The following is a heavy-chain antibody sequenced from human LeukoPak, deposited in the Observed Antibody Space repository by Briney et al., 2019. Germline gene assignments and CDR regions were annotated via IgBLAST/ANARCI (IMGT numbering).Heavy chain of an antibody. CDR2: TDNSGDTT. CDR3: AKGRVSVGASYFGN. V-gene: IGHV3-23*01. CDR1: GFSFSNYA. J-gene: IGHJ4*02. D-gene: IGHD1-26*01. Sequence: GGSLRLSCAASGFSFSNYAMSWVRQAPGKGLEWLSTTDNSGDTTYYADSVKGRFTISRDNSRNTLYLQLNSLRAEDTAVYYCAKGRVSVGASYFGNWGQGALVAVYS.